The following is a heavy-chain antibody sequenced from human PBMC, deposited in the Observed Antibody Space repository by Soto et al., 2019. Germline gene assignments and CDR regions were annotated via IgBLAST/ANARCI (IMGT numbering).Heavy chain of an antibody. J-gene: IGHJ6*02. Sequence: QVQLVQSGAEVKKPGSSVKVSCKASGGTFSSYAISWVRQAPGQELEWMGGIIPIFGTANYAQKFQGRVTITADESTSTAYMELSSLRSEDTAVYYCAGGYCSGGSCYYYYGMDVWGQGTTVTVSS. CDR3: AGGYCSGGSCYYYYGMDV. D-gene: IGHD2-15*01. CDR2: IIPIFGTA. V-gene: IGHV1-69*01. CDR1: GGTFSSYA.